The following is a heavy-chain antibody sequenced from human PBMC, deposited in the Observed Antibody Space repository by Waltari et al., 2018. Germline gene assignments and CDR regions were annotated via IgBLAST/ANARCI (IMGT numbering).Heavy chain of an antibody. Sequence: EVQLVESGGALVQPGGSLKLSCAASGLIFSDYAMHWVRQASGKGVGGVGRIRSRTKGDATAYAESVKGRFTISRDDSKNTAYLEKNSLKTDDTAVYYCIRPFEMGIDWGQGTLVTVSS. CDR3: IRPFEMGID. CDR1: GLIFSDYA. V-gene: IGHV3-73*01. J-gene: IGHJ4*02. D-gene: IGHD7-27*01. CDR2: IRSRTKGDAT.